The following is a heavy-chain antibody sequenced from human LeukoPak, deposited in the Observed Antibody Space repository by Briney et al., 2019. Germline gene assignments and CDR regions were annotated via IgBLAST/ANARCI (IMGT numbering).Heavy chain of an antibody. CDR3: ARDRYYGSGSQKPFDY. D-gene: IGHD3-10*01. CDR2: LNWNGDNT. J-gene: IGHJ4*02. CDR1: GFTFDDYG. V-gene: IGHV3-20*04. Sequence: GGSLRLSCAASGFTFDDYGMSWVRQARGKGLEGVSGLNWNGDNTGYADTVKGRFTISRDNAKNSLYLQMNSLRAEDTALYYCARDRYYGSGSQKPFDYWGQGTLVTVSS.